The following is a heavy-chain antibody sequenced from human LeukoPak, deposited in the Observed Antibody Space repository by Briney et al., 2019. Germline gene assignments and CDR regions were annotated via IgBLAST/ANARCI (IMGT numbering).Heavy chain of an antibody. CDR3: ARERRITMTPNWFDP. Sequence: SQTLSLTCTVSGGSISSGGYYWSWIRQHPGKGLEWIGYIHYSGSTYYNPSLKSRVTISVDTSKNQFSLKLSSVTAADTAVYYCARERRITMTPNWFDPWGQGTLVTVSS. J-gene: IGHJ5*02. D-gene: IGHD3-22*01. V-gene: IGHV4-31*03. CDR1: GGSISSGGYY. CDR2: IHYSGST.